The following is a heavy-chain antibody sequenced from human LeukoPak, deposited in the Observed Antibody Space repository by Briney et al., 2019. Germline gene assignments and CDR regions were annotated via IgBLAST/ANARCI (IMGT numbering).Heavy chain of an antibody. V-gene: IGHV4-61*02. J-gene: IGHJ6*02. CDR3: ARQKIGSSGYYSTSYYYYGMDV. CDR2: IYTSGST. D-gene: IGHD3-22*01. CDR1: GGSISSGNY. Sequence: PSQTLSLTCTVSGGSISSGNYWSWIRQPAGKGLEWIGRIYTSGSTNYNPSLKSRVTISVDTSKNQFSLKLSSVTAADTAVYYCARQKIGSSGYYSTSYYYYGMDVWGQGTTVTVSS.